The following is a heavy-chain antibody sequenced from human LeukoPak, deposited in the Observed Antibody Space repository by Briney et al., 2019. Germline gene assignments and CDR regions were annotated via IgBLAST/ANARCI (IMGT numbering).Heavy chain of an antibody. J-gene: IGHJ6*04. CDR3: ATAIGGYSYGYRLFYGMDV. CDR2: IYSGGST. Sequence: GGSLRLSCAASGFTVSSNYMSWVRQAPGKGLEWVSVIYSGGSTYYADSVKGRFTISRDNSKNTLYLQMNSLRAEDTAVYYCATAIGGYSYGYRLFYGMDVWGKGTTVTVSS. CDR1: GFTVSSNY. V-gene: IGHV3-66*02. D-gene: IGHD5-18*01.